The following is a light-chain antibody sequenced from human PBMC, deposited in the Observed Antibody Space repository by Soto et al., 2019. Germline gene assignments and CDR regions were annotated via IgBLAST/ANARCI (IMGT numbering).Light chain of an antibody. CDR1: QSISSS. Sequence: DIQMTQSPSSLSASVGDRVTITCRASQSISSSLSWDQHKPGKAPKLLIYAASTLQSGVPSRFSGGGSGTDFTLTISSLQPEDVATYYCQQSAATPPTFGQGTKVEIK. CDR3: QQSAATPPT. V-gene: IGKV1-39*01. CDR2: AAS. J-gene: IGKJ1*01.